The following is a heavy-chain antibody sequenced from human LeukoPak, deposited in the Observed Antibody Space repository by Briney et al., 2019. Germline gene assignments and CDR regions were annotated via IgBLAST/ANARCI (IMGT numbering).Heavy chain of an antibody. CDR3: ARARATVTRISSFDI. CDR1: GFTFSSYA. D-gene: IGHD4-17*01. J-gene: IGHJ3*02. Sequence: QPGTSLRLSCAASGFTFSSYAIHWVRQAPGKGLEWVAVISFDGTHDFYADSVKGRFTISRDNSKNTLHLQMNSLRADDTAVYYCARARATVTRISSFDIWGQGTMVTVSS. CDR2: ISFDGTHD. V-gene: IGHV3-30*04.